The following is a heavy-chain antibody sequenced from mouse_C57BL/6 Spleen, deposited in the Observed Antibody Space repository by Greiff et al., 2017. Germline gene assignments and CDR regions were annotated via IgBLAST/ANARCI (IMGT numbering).Heavy chain of an antibody. J-gene: IGHJ4*01. D-gene: IGHD1-1*01. CDR1: GYTFTDYN. CDR3: ARSDLGDYYGSSYAMDY. CDR2: INPNNGGT. Sequence: EVQLQQSGPELVKPGASVKMSCKASGYTFTDYNMHWVKQSHGKSLEWIGYINPNNGGTSYNQKFKGKATLTVNKSSSTAYMELRSLTSEDSAVYYCARSDLGDYYGSSYAMDYWGQGTSVTVSS. V-gene: IGHV1-22*01.